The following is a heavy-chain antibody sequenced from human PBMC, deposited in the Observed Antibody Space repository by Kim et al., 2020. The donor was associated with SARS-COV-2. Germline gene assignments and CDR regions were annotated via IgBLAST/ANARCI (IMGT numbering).Heavy chain of an antibody. Sequence: SSYIYYADSVKGRFTISRDNAKNSLYLQMNSLRAEDTAVYYCARIDSVGNWGQGTLVTVSS. J-gene: IGHJ4*02. D-gene: IGHD1-26*01. CDR3: ARIDSVGN. V-gene: IGHV3-21*01. CDR2: SSYI.